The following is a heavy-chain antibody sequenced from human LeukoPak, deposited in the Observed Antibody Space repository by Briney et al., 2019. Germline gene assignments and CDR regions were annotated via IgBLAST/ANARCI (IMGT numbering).Heavy chain of an antibody. CDR2: LNGDGSET. Sequence: GGSLRLSCAGSGYSFTDYGMGWVRQAPGRGLEWVSALNGDGSETYYADSVKGRFIISRDNSKRTLYLQMSSLRADDTAVYYCSKGPGGFWDYWGQGALVTVAP. CDR1: GYSFTDYG. V-gene: IGHV3-23*01. CDR3: SKGPGGFWDY. D-gene: IGHD3-3*01. J-gene: IGHJ4*02.